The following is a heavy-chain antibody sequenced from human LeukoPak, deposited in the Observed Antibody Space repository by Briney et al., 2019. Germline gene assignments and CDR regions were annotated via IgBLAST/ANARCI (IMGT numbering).Heavy chain of an antibody. CDR3: ARGRYESYYFDY. D-gene: IGHD1-1*01. Sequence: PGGSLRLSCAASGFTLSSYWMSWVRQAPGKGLEWVTNIKQDGSEKYHVDSVKGRFTISRDNAKNSLYLQMSSLRAEDTAVYYCARGRYESYYFDYWGQGTLVTVS. J-gene: IGHJ4*02. CDR1: GFTLSSYW. V-gene: IGHV3-7*01. CDR2: IKQDGSEK.